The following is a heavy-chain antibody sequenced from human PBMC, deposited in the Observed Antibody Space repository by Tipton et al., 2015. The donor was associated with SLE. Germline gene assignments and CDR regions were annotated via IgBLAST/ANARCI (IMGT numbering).Heavy chain of an antibody. CDR1: GASLSSGGDF. CDR2: IYTTGST. J-gene: IGHJ6*03. D-gene: IGHD6-19*01. Sequence: TLSLTCAVSGASLSSGGDFWSWIRQSAGKGLEWIGRIYTTGSTHYNPSLQGRVSMSIDTSKNQFSLKLSSVTAADTAVYYCTREVEGYSSDWYYYYYYMDVWGKGTTVTVSS. V-gene: IGHV4-61*02. CDR3: TREVEGYSSDWYYYYYYMDV.